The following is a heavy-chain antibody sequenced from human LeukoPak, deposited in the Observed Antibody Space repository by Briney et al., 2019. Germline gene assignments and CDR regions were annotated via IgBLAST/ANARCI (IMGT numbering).Heavy chain of an antibody. CDR1: GGSISSSSYY. J-gene: IGHJ4*02. CDR3: ARAGSGWSFDY. Sequence: SETLSLTCTVSGGSISSSSYYWSWIRQPPGKGLEWIGYIYYSGSTNYNSSLKSRVTISVDTSKNQISLNLSSVTAADTAVYYCARAGSGWSFDYWGQGTLVTVSS. CDR2: IYYSGST. D-gene: IGHD6-19*01. V-gene: IGHV4-61*01.